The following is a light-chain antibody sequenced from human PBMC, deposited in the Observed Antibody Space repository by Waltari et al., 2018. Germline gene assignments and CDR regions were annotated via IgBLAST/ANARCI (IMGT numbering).Light chain of an antibody. CDR1: SSNLGAGYD. Sequence: QSGLTQPPSVSGAPGQRVTISCTGSSSNLGAGYDVHWYQLLPGTAPNPLIYGNSNRPSGVPDRFSGSKSGTSASLAITGLQAEDEAGYYCQSYDSSLSGSVFGGGTKLTVL. V-gene: IGLV1-40*01. J-gene: IGLJ2*01. CDR2: GNS. CDR3: QSYDSSLSGSV.